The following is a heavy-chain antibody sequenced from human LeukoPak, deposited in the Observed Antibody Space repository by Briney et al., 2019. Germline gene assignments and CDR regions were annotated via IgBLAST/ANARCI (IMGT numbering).Heavy chain of an antibody. CDR3: AKDQKYYGSGSYSFDY. CDR1: GFTFSSYG. Sequence: PGGSLRLSCAASGFTFSSYGMHWVRQAPVKGLEWVAFIRYDGSNKYYADSVKGRFTISRDNSKNTLYLQMNSLRAEDTAVYYCAKDQKYYGSGSYSFDYWGQGTLATVSS. CDR2: IRYDGSNK. J-gene: IGHJ4*02. D-gene: IGHD3-10*01. V-gene: IGHV3-30*02.